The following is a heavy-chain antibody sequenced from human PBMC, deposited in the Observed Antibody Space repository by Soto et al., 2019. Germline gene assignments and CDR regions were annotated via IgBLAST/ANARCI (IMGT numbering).Heavy chain of an antibody. V-gene: IGHV4-59*08. CDR1: GGSISSYY. D-gene: IGHD5-12*01. CDR3: ASNSGYGYYYMDV. J-gene: IGHJ6*03. CDR2: IYYSGST. Sequence: SETLSLTCTVSGGSISSYYWSWIRQPPGKGLEWIGYIYYSGSTNYNPSLKSRVTISVDTSKNQFSLKLSSVTAADTAVYYCASNSGYGYYYMDVWGKGTTVTVSS.